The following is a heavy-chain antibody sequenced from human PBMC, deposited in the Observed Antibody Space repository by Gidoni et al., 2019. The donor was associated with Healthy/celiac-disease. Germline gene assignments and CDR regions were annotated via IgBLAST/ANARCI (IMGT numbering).Heavy chain of an antibody. D-gene: IGHD6-19*01. CDR2: ISWNSGSI. Sequence: EVQLVESGGGLVQPGRSLRLSCAASGFTFDDYAMHWVRQAPGKGLEWVSGISWNSGSIGYADSVKGRFTISRDNAKNSLYLQMNSLRAEDTALYYCAKASVRLAPLDYWGQGTLVTVSS. V-gene: IGHV3-9*01. CDR1: GFTFDDYA. J-gene: IGHJ4*02. CDR3: AKASVRLAPLDY.